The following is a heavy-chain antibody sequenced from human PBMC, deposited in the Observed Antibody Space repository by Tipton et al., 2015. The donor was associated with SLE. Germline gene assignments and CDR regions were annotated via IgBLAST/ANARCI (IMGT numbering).Heavy chain of an antibody. CDR3: ARVFWRYDSGGPLGGFDL. CDR2: IYYSGST. D-gene: IGHD3-22*01. J-gene: IGHJ3*01. Sequence: TLSLTCTVSGGSIRSYYWSWIRQPPGKGLECIGYIYYSGSTNYNPSLKSRLTISVDTSKNQFSLKLSSVTAADTALYFCARVFWRYDSGGPLGGFDLWGQGAMVTVSS. CDR1: GGSIRSYY. V-gene: IGHV4-59*12.